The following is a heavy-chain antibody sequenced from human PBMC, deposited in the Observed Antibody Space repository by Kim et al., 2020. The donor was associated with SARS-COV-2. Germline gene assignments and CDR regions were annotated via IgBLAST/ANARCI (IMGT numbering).Heavy chain of an antibody. Sequence: GRFTISRDNSKNTLYLQMNSLRAEDTAVYYCARGPYYYDSSGTRFGYFDLWGRGTLVTVSS. V-gene: IGHV3-30*01. D-gene: IGHD3-22*01. J-gene: IGHJ2*01. CDR3: ARGPYYYDSSGTRFGYFDL.